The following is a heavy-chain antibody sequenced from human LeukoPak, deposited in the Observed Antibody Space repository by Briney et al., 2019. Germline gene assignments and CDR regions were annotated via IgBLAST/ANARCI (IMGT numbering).Heavy chain of an antibody. J-gene: IGHJ4*02. Sequence: ASVKVSCKASGYTFTSYDFNWVRQATGQRPEWMGWMSPNSGDTGYAQKFQDRVTMTRNTSISTAYMELSSPRSDDTAVYYCARGPPDWGYDYWGPGTLVTVSS. V-gene: IGHV1-8*01. CDR2: MSPNSGDT. D-gene: IGHD7-27*01. CDR3: ARGPPDWGYDY. CDR1: GYTFTSYD.